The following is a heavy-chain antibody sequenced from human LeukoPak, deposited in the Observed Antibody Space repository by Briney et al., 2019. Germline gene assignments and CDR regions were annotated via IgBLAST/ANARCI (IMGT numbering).Heavy chain of an antibody. CDR3: ARLKSNWFDP. J-gene: IGHJ5*02. CDR2: IESGGET. Sequence: GGSLRLSCVASGFSVSNNMSWVRQAPGKGLEWVALIESGGETYFADSVKDRFNISRDNSKNMLYLQMNTLRVEDTAVYYCARLKSNWFDPWGQGTLVTVSS. CDR1: GFSVSNN. V-gene: IGHV3-66*01.